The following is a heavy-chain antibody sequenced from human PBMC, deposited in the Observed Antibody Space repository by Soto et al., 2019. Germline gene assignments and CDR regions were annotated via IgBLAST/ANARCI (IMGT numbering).Heavy chain of an antibody. J-gene: IGHJ4*02. CDR1: GFTFNDYA. Sequence: GGSLRLSCAASGFTFNDYAMSWVRQAPGKGLEWVSVISGSGGSTYFAESVKGRFTISRDNSKNTLYLQMNSLRADDTAVYYCAKDPYDSSGLGSPDYWGQGTLVTVSS. CDR2: ISGSGGST. CDR3: AKDPYDSSGLGSPDY. V-gene: IGHV3-23*01. D-gene: IGHD3-22*01.